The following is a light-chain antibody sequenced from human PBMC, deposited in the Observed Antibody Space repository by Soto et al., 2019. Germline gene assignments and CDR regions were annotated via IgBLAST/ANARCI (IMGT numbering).Light chain of an antibody. CDR3: QQYTDWPWGT. J-gene: IGKJ4*01. Sequence: EIVMTQSPANLSLSPGETATLSCRASQSVHSNLAWFQQHPGQAPRLLIHGASSRARGIPVRFSGSGSGTEFTLTISSLQPEDFAVYYCQQYTDWPWGTFGGGTKVGIK. V-gene: IGKV3-15*01. CDR2: GAS. CDR1: QSVHSN.